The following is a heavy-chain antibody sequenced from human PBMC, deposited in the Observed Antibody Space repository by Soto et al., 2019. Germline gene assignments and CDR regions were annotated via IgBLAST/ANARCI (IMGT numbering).Heavy chain of an antibody. J-gene: IGHJ4*01. V-gene: IGHV1-69*13. D-gene: IGHD1-26*01. CDR1: GGTFSSYA. CDR3: ARRVGATNYFDY. Sequence: SVKVSCKASGGTFSSYAISWVRQAPGQGLEWMGGIIPIFGTANYAQKFQGRVTITADESTSTAYMELSSLRSEDTAVYYCARRVGATNYFDYWGHGTLVTVSS. CDR2: IIPIFGTA.